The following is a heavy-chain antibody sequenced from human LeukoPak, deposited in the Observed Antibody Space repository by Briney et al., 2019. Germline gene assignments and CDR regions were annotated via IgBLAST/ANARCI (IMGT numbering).Heavy chain of an antibody. CDR3: ARFGRLPYGSGSYLGL. V-gene: IGHV4-38-2*02. CDR2: VYHTGAP. CDR1: GYSVRSGFY. J-gene: IGHJ4*02. Sequence: SETLSLTCTVSGYSVRSGFYWGWIRQSPGKGLEWLATVYHTGAPYYNPSLRSRLTISLDTSNNQFSLSVTSVTAADTAVYFCARFGRLPYGSGSYLGLWGQGTLVTVSS. D-gene: IGHD3-10*01.